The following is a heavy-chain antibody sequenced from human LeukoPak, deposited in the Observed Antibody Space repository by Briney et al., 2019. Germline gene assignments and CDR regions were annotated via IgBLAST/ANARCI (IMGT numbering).Heavy chain of an antibody. D-gene: IGHD3-22*01. CDR3: TTDNNIYDSSGYYDY. CDR2: IKSKTDGGTT. Sequence: PGGSLRLSCAASGFIFSSYWMSWVRQAPGKGLEWVGRIKSKTDGGTTDYAAPVKGRFTISRDDSKNTLYLQMNSLKTEDTAVYYCTTDNNIYDSSGYYDYWGQGTLVTVSS. V-gene: IGHV3-15*01. CDR1: GFIFSSYW. J-gene: IGHJ4*02.